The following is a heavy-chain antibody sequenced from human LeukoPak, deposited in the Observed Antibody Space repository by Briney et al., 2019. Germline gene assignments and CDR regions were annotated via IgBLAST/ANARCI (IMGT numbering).Heavy chain of an antibody. CDR1: GDSISSYY. D-gene: IGHD3-22*01. V-gene: IGHV4-59*01. CDR2: IYFSGST. J-gene: IGHJ4*02. CDR3: ASSNYYDSSGYFDY. Sequence: PSKTLSLTCTVSGDSISSYYWSWIRQPPGKGLEWIAYIYFSGSTNYNPSLKSRVTISVDKSKNQFSLKLSSVTAADTAVYYCASSNYYDSSGYFDYWGQGTLVTVSS.